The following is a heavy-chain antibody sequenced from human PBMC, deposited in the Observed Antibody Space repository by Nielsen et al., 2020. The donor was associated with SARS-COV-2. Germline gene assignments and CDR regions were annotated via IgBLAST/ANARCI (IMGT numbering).Heavy chain of an antibody. V-gene: IGHV3-53*01. CDR3: ARDSDYRVNGMDV. J-gene: IGHJ6*02. Sequence: GGSLRLSCAVSGFTVTSNSMNWVRQAPRKGLEWVSVIDSGGSTFYADSVKGRFTISRDNSKNTLYLQMNSLRAEDSAVYYCARDSDYRVNGMDVWGQGTTVTVSS. CDR2: IDSGGST. CDR1: GFTVTSNS. D-gene: IGHD4-11*01.